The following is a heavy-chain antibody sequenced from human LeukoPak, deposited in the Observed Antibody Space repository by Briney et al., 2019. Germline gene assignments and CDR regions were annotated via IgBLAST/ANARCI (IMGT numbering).Heavy chain of an antibody. V-gene: IGHV4-39*07. Sequence: SETLSLTCTVSGGSISSSSYYWGWIRQPPGKGLEWIGSIYYSGSTYYNPSLKSRVTISVDTSKNQFSLKLSSVSAADTAVYYCARFYGSSLFDPWGQGTLVTVSP. J-gene: IGHJ5*02. CDR1: GGSISSSSYY. CDR2: IYYSGST. D-gene: IGHD3-10*01. CDR3: ARFYGSSLFDP.